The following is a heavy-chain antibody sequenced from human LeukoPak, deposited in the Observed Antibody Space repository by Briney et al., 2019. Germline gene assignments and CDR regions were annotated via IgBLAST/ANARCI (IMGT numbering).Heavy chain of an antibody. CDR3: ASSSGIAVPQYYYYYYGMDV. CDR2: INWNGGST. Sequence: PGGSLRLSCAASGFTFDDYGMSWVRQAPGKGLEWVSGINWNGGSTGYADSVKGRFTISRDNAKNSLYLQMNSLRAEDTAVYYCASSSGIAVPQYYYYYYGMDVWGQGTTVTVSS. CDR1: GFTFDDYG. V-gene: IGHV3-20*04. J-gene: IGHJ6*02. D-gene: IGHD6-19*01.